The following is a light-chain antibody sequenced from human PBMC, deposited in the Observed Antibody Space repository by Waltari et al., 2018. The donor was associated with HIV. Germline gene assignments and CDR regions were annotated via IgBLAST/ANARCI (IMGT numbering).Light chain of an antibody. Sequence: EIVLTRSPGTLSLSPGERATLSCRASQSVRSNYLAWYQQKPGQPPRLLIYGASTRATGIPDRFSGSGSGTDFTLTISRLEPEDFAVYYCQQYTNSAFTFGPGTKVDIK. CDR1: QSVRSNY. J-gene: IGKJ3*01. CDR3: QQYTNSAFT. V-gene: IGKV3-20*01. CDR2: GAS.